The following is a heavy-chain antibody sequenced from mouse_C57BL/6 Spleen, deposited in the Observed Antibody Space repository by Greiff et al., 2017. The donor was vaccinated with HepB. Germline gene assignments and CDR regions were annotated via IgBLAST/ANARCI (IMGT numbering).Heavy chain of an antibody. CDR1: GYTFTSYW. Sequence: QVQLQQPGAELVMPGASVKLSCKASGYTFTSYWMHWVKQRPGQGLEWIGEIDPSDSYTNYNQKFKGKSTLTVDKSSSTAYMQLSSLTSEDSAVYYCAVVAPFADWGKGTMVTVSA. J-gene: IGHJ3*01. D-gene: IGHD1-1*01. V-gene: IGHV1-69*01. CDR3: AVVAPFAD. CDR2: IDPSDSYT.